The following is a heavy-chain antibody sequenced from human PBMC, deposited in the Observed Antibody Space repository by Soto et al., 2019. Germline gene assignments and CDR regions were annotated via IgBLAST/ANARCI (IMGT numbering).Heavy chain of an antibody. D-gene: IGHD3-16*02. Sequence: DVQLVESGGALVKPGVSRRLSCAASGITLSNSWMSWVRQAPGGGLEWVARILSVSDGERTDYAAPVRGRFSISRDDSKNTLHLEMNTLKTEDTGVYYCNTYDYIRGSDRYRWAYWGQGTPVTVSS. CDR1: GITLSNSW. V-gene: IGHV3-15*02. J-gene: IGHJ4*02. CDR2: ILSVSDGERT. CDR3: NTYDYIRGSDRYRWAY.